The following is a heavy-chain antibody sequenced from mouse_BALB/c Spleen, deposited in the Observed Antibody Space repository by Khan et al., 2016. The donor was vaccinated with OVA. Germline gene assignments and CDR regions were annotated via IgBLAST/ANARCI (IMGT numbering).Heavy chain of an antibody. CDR1: GYSITSGYF. J-gene: IGHJ3*01. V-gene: IGHV3-6*02. CDR3: ARGGCRGQYWFDY. Sequence: EVELVESGPGLVKPSQSLSLTCSVTGYSITSGYFWNWIRQFPGNKLEWMGYISYDGNSNYNPSLKNRISITRDTSKNQFFLQLNSVTPEDTATYDCARGGCRGQYWFDYWGQGTLVTVSA. D-gene: IGHD3-3*01. CDR2: ISYDGNS.